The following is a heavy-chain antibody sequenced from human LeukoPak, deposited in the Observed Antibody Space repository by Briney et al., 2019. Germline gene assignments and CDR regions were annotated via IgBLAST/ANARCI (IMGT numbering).Heavy chain of an antibody. Sequence: SETLSLTCAVYGGSFSGDYWSWIRQPPGKGPEWIGEINHSGSTNYNPSLKSRVTISVDTSKNQFSLKLSSVTAADTAVYYCARALYCSGGSCYHYGMDVWGQGTTVTVSS. CDR1: GGSFSGDY. D-gene: IGHD2-15*01. CDR3: ARALYCSGGSCYHYGMDV. J-gene: IGHJ6*02. CDR2: INHSGST. V-gene: IGHV4-34*01.